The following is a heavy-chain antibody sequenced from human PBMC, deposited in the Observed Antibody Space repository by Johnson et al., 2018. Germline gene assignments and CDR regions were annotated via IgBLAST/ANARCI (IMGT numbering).Heavy chain of an antibody. V-gene: IGHV3-33*01. J-gene: IGHJ1*01. CDR2: IWFDGTNK. D-gene: IGHD5/OR15-5a*01. CDR3: AREAEYSVEYFQY. Sequence: QDRLGQSGGGVVQPGRSLRLSCAASGFTFSHYGMHWVRQAPGKGLEWLALIWFDGTNKYHADSVKGRFTISRDNSKNTLYLQMNSLRGEDTAVYYCAREAEYSVEYFQYWGQGTLVTVSS. CDR1: GFTFSHYG.